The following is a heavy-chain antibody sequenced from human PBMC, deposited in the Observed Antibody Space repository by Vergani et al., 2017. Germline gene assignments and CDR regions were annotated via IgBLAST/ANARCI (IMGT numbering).Heavy chain of an antibody. D-gene: IGHD2-8*01. CDR3: ARAPEWSRGWFDP. CDR1: GGSISSYY. V-gene: IGHV4-59*01. J-gene: IGHJ5*02. CDR2: IYYSGST. Sequence: QVQLQESGPGLVKPSETLSLTCPVSGGSISSYYWSWIRQPPGKGLEWIGYIYYSGSTNYNPSLKSRVTISGDTSKNQFSLKLSPVTAADTAVYYCARAPEWSRGWFDPWGQGTLVTVSS.